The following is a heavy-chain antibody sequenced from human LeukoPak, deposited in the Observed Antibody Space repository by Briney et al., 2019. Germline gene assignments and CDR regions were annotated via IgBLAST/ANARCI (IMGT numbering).Heavy chain of an antibody. Sequence: SETLSLTCTVSGGSISSGGYYWSWIRQHPGKGLEWIGYIYYSGSTYYNPSLKSRVTISVDTSKNQFSLKLSSVTAADTAVYYCVRGGFGWYSGAFEIWGQGTMVTVSS. J-gene: IGHJ3*02. D-gene: IGHD3-10*01. CDR3: VRGGFGWYSGAFEI. CDR2: IYYSGST. V-gene: IGHV4-31*03. CDR1: GGSISSGGYY.